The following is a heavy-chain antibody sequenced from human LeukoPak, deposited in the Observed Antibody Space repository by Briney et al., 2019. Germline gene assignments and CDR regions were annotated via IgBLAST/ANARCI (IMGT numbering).Heavy chain of an antibody. V-gene: IGHV4-61*02. CDR2: IYISDST. CDR3: ASGRLGDSFDY. J-gene: IGHJ4*02. D-gene: IGHD3-16*01. CDR1: GGSITSGSYY. Sequence: SQTLSLTCIVSGGSITSGSYYWNWIRHPAGKGLEWIGRIYISDSTNYNPSLKSRVTISVDTSKNQFSLNLSSVTAADTAVYYCASGRLGDSFDYWGQGILVTVSS.